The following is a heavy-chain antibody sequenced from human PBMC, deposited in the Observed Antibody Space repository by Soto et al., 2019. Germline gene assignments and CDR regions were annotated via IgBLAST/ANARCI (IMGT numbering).Heavy chain of an antibody. CDR2: IIPIFGTA. V-gene: IGHV1-69*13. Sequence: QVPLVQSGAEVRKPGDSVRVSCKASGGTFSSYAISWVRQAPGQGLEWMGGIIPIFGTANYAQKFQGRVTITADESTSTAYMELSSLRSEDTAVYYCAVQWELPAGDAFDIWGQGTMVTVSS. D-gene: IGHD1-26*01. J-gene: IGHJ3*02. CDR1: GGTFSSYA. CDR3: AVQWELPAGDAFDI.